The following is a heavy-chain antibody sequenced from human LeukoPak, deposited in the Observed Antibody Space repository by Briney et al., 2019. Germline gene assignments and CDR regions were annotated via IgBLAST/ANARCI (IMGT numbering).Heavy chain of an antibody. CDR3: ARCPTYARINWFDP. CDR1: GGSFSGYY. Sequence: SETLSLTCAVYGGSFSGYYWSWIRQPPGKGLEWIGEINHSGSTNYNPSLKSRVTISVDTSKNQFSLKLSSVTAADTAVYYCARCPTYARINWFDPWGQGTLVTVSS. V-gene: IGHV4-34*01. D-gene: IGHD4-17*01. J-gene: IGHJ5*02. CDR2: INHSGST.